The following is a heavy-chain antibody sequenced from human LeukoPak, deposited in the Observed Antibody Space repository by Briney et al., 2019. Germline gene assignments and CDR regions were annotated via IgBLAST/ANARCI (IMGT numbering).Heavy chain of an antibody. J-gene: IGHJ4*02. CDR2: INAGNGNT. CDR3: ARGSFDYDFWSGYYVGGNFDY. Sequence: ASVKVSCKASRYTFTDYYMHWVRQAPGQRLEWMGWINAGNGNTKYSQEFQGRDTITRDTSASTAYMELRSLRSEDMAVYYCARGSFDYDFWSGYYVGGNFDYWGQGTLVTVSS. CDR1: RYTFTDYY. V-gene: IGHV1-3*03. D-gene: IGHD3-3*01.